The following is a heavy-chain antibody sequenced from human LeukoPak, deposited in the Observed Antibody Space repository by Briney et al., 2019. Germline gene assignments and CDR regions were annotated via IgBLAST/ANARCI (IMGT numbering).Heavy chain of an antibody. Sequence: SETLSLTCTVSGGSISSYYWSWIRQPPGKGLEWIGYIYYSGSTNYNPSLKSRVTISVDTSKNQFSLKLSPVTAADTAVYYCARRVVGATHDYWGQGTLVTVSS. CDR2: IYYSGST. V-gene: IGHV4-59*08. D-gene: IGHD1-26*01. CDR3: ARRVVGATHDY. J-gene: IGHJ4*02. CDR1: GGSISSYY.